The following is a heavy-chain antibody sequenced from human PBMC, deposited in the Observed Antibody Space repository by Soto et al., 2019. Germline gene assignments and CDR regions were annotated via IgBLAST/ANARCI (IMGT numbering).Heavy chain of an antibody. D-gene: IGHD3-10*01. V-gene: IGHV4-34*01. CDR1: GGSFSGYY. Sequence: PSETLSLTCAVYGGSFSGYYWSWIRQPPGKGLEWIGEINHSGSTNYNPSLKSRVTISVDTSKSQFSLKLSSVTAADTAVYYCARTRYGSGSYLYGMDVWGQGTTVTVSS. J-gene: IGHJ6*02. CDR3: ARTRYGSGSYLYGMDV. CDR2: INHSGST.